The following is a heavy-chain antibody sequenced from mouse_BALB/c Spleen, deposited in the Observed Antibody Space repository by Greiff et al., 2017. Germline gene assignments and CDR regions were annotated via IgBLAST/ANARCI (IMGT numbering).Heavy chain of an antibody. CDR2: INPGSGGT. CDR1: GYAFTHHL. V-gene: IGHV1-54*01. D-gene: IGHD1-2*01. J-gene: IGHJ2*01. CDR3: ARSTPATYYFDY. Sequence: VQPQESGAELVRPGTSVKVSCQASGYAFTHHLIEWVKPRPGQGPEWIGVINPGSGGTNYNEKFKGKATLTANKSSSTAYMQLSSLTSDDSAVYFCARSTPATYYFDYWGQGTTLTVSS.